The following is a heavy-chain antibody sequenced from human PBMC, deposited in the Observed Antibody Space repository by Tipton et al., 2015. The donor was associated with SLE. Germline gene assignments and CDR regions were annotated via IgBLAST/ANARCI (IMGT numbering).Heavy chain of an antibody. CDR2: ISANTGET. CDR1: GYTFTSYG. J-gene: IGHJ2*01. CDR3: ARRSRGEGYSSNWYFDL. Sequence: QLVQSGAEVKKPGASVKVSCKASGYTFTSYGISWVRQAPGQGLEWMGWISANTGETKYAQTFQGRVSMTTDTSTSTTYMELRNLTSDDTAVYYCARRSRGEGYSSNWYFDLWGRGTLVTVSS. V-gene: IGHV1-18*01. D-gene: IGHD3-22*01.